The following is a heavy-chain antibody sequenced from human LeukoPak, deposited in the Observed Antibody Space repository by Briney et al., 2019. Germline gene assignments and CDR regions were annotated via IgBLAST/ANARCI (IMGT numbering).Heavy chain of an antibody. CDR2: IYIGGST. D-gene: IGHD2-2*01. Sequence: SGTLSLTCIVSGVSISSYYWNWIRQSAGKGLEWIGRIYIGGSTNYNPSLKSRVTMSVDTSKIQFSLNLTSVTAADTAMYYCARGPRMVAMNGYAFDIWGPGTTVIVSS. V-gene: IGHV4-4*07. CDR3: ARGPRMVAMNGYAFDI. J-gene: IGHJ3*02. CDR1: GVSISSYY.